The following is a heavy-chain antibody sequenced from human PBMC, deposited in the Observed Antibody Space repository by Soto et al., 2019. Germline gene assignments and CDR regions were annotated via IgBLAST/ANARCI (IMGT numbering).Heavy chain of an antibody. CDR3: ARVVSAAGYHGMDV. CDR2: INPNSGGT. V-gene: IGHV1-2*04. Sequence: GASVKVSCKASGYTFTGYAMHWVRQATGQGLEWMGWINPNSGGTNYAQKFQGWVTMTRDTSISTAYMELSRLRSDDTAVYYCARVVSAAGYHGMDVWGQGTTVTVSS. J-gene: IGHJ6*02. CDR1: GYTFTGYA. D-gene: IGHD6-13*01.